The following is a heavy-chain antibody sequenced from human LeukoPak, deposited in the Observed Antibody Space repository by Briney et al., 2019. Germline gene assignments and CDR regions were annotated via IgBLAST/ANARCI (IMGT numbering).Heavy chain of an antibody. J-gene: IGHJ4*02. V-gene: IGHV4-39*07. D-gene: IGHD3-22*01. CDR3: ARLETYYYDSSGYPIIGY. CDR2: INHSGST. CDR1: AGSISSSSYD. Sequence: SETQSLTCTVSAGSISSSSYDWGWIRPHPGKGLEWSGEINHSGSTNYTPSLKSRVTVSVDTSKNQFSLKLSSVTAADTAVYYCARLETYYYDSSGYPIIGYWGQGTLVTVSS.